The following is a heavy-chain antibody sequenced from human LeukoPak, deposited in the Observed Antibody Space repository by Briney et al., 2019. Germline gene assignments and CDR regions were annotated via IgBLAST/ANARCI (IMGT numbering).Heavy chain of an antibody. J-gene: IGHJ3*02. CDR3: AGDGVGVLPGDAFDI. D-gene: IGHD1-26*01. V-gene: IGHV3-48*04. CDR2: ITNSGNSI. Sequence: GGSLRLSCAASGFTFSSYGMNWVRQASGKGLEWLSFITNSGNSIYYADSVRGRFTISRDNAKNSLYLQIDSLRAEDTAVYYCAGDGVGVLPGDAFDIWSQGTMVTVSS. CDR1: GFTFSSYG.